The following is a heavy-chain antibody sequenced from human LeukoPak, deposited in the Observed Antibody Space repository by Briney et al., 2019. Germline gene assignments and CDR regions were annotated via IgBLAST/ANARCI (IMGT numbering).Heavy chain of an antibody. CDR3: ARVRRFGSGVDY. CDR2: ISHSGST. Sequence: SETLSLTCAVYGGSFSGFCWSWIRQPPGKGLEWIGEISHSGSTNYNPSLKSRVTISVDTSKNQFSLKLSSVTAADTAVYYCARVRRFGSGVDYWGQGTLVTVSS. V-gene: IGHV4-34*01. CDR1: GGSFSGFC. J-gene: IGHJ4*02. D-gene: IGHD6-25*01.